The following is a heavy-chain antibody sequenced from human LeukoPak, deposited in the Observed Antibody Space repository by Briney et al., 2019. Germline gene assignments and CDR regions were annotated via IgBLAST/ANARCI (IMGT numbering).Heavy chain of an antibody. V-gene: IGHV3-21*01. CDR1: GFTFSSYS. CDR3: ARTRYAGHAFDI. CDR2: ISSSSSYI. D-gene: IGHD2-15*01. Sequence: GGSLRLSCAASGFTFSSYSMDWVRQAPGKGLEWVSSISSSSSYIYYADSVKGRFTISRDNAKNSLYLQMNSLRAEDTAVYYCARTRYAGHAFDIWGQGTMVTVSS. J-gene: IGHJ3*02.